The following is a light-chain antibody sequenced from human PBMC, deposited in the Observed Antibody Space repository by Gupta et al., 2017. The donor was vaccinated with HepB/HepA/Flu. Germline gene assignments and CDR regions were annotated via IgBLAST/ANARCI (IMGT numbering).Light chain of an antibody. J-gene: IGKJ4*01. CDR2: GAS. CDR1: QSVGGY. CDR3: QHRTNWPPRFT. V-gene: IGKV3-11*01. Sequence: EGVLTQSPVPLSLSPGARATLSCRASQSVGGYLAWYQQKVGQAPRLLIYGASDRAPDIPGRFSGSGSGTDFTLTITSLEPEDVAVYFCQHRTNWPPRFTFGGGTKIE.